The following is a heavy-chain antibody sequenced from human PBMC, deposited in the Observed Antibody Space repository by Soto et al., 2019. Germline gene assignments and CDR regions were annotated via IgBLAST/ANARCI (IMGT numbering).Heavy chain of an antibody. D-gene: IGHD5-18*01. CDR2: IYYNGDT. CDR1: GASVSSYY. V-gene: IGHV4-59*02. Sequence: ETLSLTCAVCGASVSSYYGSWIRQPPGKGLEWIGYIYYNGDTKYNPSLKSRVTISLDTSKNQFSLKLNSVTVADTAVYFCARGRYGSSPDFDYWGQGTLVTVSS. J-gene: IGHJ4*02. CDR3: ARGRYGSSPDFDY.